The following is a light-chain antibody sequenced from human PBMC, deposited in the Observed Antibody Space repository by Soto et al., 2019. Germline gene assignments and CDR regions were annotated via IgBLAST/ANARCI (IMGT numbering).Light chain of an antibody. J-gene: IGKJ5*01. CDR2: DAS. Sequence: EIVMTQSPATLSVSPGERATLSCRASQSVLNNYLSWYQQRPGQAPRLLIYDASSRATGIPDRFSGSGSGTDFILTISSLEPEDFAVYYCQQSSNWPPEITFGQGTRLEIK. CDR3: QQSSNWPPEIT. CDR1: QSVLNNY. V-gene: IGKV3D-20*02.